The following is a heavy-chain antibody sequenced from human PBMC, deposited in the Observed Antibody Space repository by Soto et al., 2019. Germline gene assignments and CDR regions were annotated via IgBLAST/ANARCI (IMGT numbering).Heavy chain of an antibody. Sequence: SETLSLTCAVYGGSFSGYYWSWIRQPPGKGLEWIGEINHSGSTNYNPSLKSRVTISVDTSKNQFSLKLSSVTAADTAVYYCARLSILLGEEIQGRYYYYMDVWGKGTTVTVSS. V-gene: IGHV4-34*01. J-gene: IGHJ6*03. CDR1: GGSFSGYY. CDR2: INHSGST. D-gene: IGHD3-16*01. CDR3: ARLSILLGEEIQGRYYYYMDV.